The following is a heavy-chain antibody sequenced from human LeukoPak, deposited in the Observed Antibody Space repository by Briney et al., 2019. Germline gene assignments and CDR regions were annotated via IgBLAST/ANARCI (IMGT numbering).Heavy chain of an antibody. D-gene: IGHD3-3*01. J-gene: IGHJ4*02. CDR3: ARTDFWSGYYTL. V-gene: IGHV4-4*09. CDR2: IYTSGST. CDR1: GGSISSYY. Sequence: SEALSLTCTVSGGSISSYYWSWIRQPPGKGLEWIGYIYTSGSTNYNPSLKSRVTISVDTSKNQFSLKLSSVTAADTAVYYCARTDFWSGYYTLWGQGTLATVSS.